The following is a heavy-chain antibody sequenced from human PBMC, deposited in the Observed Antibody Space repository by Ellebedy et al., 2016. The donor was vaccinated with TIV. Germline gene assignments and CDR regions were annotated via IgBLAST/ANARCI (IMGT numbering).Heavy chain of an antibody. CDR3: VRGGRTDGGIYYYTGLDV. J-gene: IGHJ6*02. D-gene: IGHD3-16*01. V-gene: IGHV3-13*01. Sequence: PGGSLRLSCAASGFTFNTHDMHWVRQPTGKGLEWVSGIGTAGDSYYLDSVQGRFTIPRDDARNSVSLQMNSLRAGDTAIYYCVRGGRTDGGIYYYTGLDVWGQGTTVAVSS. CDR2: IGTAGDS. CDR1: GFTFNTHD.